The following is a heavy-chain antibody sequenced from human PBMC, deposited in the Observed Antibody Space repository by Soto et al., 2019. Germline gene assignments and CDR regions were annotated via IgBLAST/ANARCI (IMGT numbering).Heavy chain of an antibody. Sequence: GGSLRLSCAASGFTFSSYGIHWVRQAPGKGLEWVAVICYDGSNKYYADTVKGRFIISRDNSKTTLYLQMNSLRAEDTAVYYCARAGSITMVRGVTYCMDVWGQGTTLTVSS. CDR3: ARAGSITMVRGVTYCMDV. CDR2: ICYDGSNK. V-gene: IGHV3-33*01. CDR1: GFTFSSYG. J-gene: IGHJ6*02. D-gene: IGHD3-10*01.